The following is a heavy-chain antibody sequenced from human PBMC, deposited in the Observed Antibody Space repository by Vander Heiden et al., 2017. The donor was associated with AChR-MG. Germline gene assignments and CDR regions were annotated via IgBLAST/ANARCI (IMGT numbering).Heavy chain of an antibody. CDR1: GLTFSSYG. D-gene: IGHD2-21*02. V-gene: IGHV3-30*18. J-gene: IGHJ6*03. CDR3: AKDPALIVVVTEDYMDV. Sequence: QVQLVESGGGVVQPGRSLRLSCAAYGLTFSSYGMHWVRQAPGKGLEWVAVISYDGSNKYYADSVKGRFTISRDNSKNTLYLQMNSLRAEDTAVYYCAKDPALIVVVTEDYMDVWGKGTTVTVSS. CDR2: ISYDGSNK.